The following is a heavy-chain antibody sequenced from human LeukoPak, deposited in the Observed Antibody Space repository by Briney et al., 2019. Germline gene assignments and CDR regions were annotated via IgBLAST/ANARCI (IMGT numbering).Heavy chain of an antibody. V-gene: IGHV3-74*01. CDR2: INDDGSDT. J-gene: IGHJ3*02. D-gene: IGHD3-9*01. CDR1: GFTFKLYW. CDR3: AKDLNYDILTGYSGDAFDI. Sequence: GGSLRLSCAASGFTFKLYWMHWVRQVPGKRPVWVSRINDDGSDTIYADSVKGRFTISRDNSKNTLYLQMNSLRAEDTALYYCAKDLNYDILTGYSGDAFDIWGQGTMVTVSS.